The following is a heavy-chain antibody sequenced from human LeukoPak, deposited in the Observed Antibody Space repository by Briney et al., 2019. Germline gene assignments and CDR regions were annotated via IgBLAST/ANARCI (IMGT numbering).Heavy chain of an antibody. D-gene: IGHD6-13*01. CDR1: GFTVSSNY. CDR2: MYSYGST. J-gene: IGHJ5*02. V-gene: IGHV3-53*01. Sequence: GGSLRLSCAASGFTVSSNYMSWVRQAPGKGLEWVSVMYSYGSTSYVDSVKGRFTISGDNSKNTLYLQMNSLRVEVTAVYYCARGPSSSWWDNWFDPWGQGTLVTVSS. CDR3: ARGPSSSWWDNWFDP.